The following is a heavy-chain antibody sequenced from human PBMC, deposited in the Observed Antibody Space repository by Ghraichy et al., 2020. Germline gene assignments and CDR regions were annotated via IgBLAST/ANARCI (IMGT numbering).Heavy chain of an antibody. V-gene: IGHV3-23*01. Sequence: GGSLRLSCAASGFTFSSHAMTWVRQAPGKGLEWVAAIGGSGAETFYADSVRGRFTISRDNSKNTLYLHMNNFKAEDPAVYYCTSRGITVRYEGGSLDYWGQGTLVPVPS. CDR1: GFTFSSHA. CDR2: IGGSGAET. D-gene: IGHD3-22*01. CDR3: TSRGITVRYEGGSLDY. J-gene: IGHJ4*02.